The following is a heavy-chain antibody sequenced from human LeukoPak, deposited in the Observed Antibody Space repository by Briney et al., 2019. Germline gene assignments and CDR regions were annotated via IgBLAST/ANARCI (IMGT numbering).Heavy chain of an antibody. CDR2: THHSGNT. D-gene: IGHD6-13*01. Sequence: SETLSLTCAVSGYSISSGYYWGWFRQPPGKGLEWIGCTHHSGNTYYNPSLKSRVTISVDTSKNQFSLKLTSVTAADTAVYYCARQGGSNSPYYYYYMDVWGKGTTVTVSS. V-gene: IGHV4-38-2*01. J-gene: IGHJ6*03. CDR1: GYSISSGYY. CDR3: ARQGGSNSPYYYYYMDV.